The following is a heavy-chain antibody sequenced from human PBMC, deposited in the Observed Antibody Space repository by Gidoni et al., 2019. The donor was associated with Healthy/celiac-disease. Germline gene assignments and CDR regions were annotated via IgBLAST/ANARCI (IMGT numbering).Heavy chain of an antibody. CDR3: ARGLTYYDFFLGA. J-gene: IGHJ5*02. D-gene: IGHD3-3*01. Sequence: QVQLVQSVAEVKKPVASVKVSCNASGSTFTSYDINWVRQATGQGLEWMGWMNPNSGNTGYAQKFQGRVTMTRNTSISTAYMELSSLRSEDTAVYYCARGLTYYDFFLGAWGQGTLVTVSS. V-gene: IGHV1-8*01. CDR2: MNPNSGNT. CDR1: GSTFTSYD.